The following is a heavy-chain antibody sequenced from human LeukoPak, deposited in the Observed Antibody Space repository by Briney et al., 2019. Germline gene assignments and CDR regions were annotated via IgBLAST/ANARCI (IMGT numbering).Heavy chain of an antibody. CDR3: ARRDDDYGDY. Sequence: PSETLSLTCTVSGGSISSGSYYWSWIRQPPGKGLEWIGYIYYSGSTNYNPSLKSRVTISVDTSKNQFSLKLSSVTAADTAVYYCARRDDDYGDYWGQGTLATVSS. CDR1: GGSISSGSYY. J-gene: IGHJ4*02. D-gene: IGHD3-3*01. V-gene: IGHV4-61*01. CDR2: IYYSGST.